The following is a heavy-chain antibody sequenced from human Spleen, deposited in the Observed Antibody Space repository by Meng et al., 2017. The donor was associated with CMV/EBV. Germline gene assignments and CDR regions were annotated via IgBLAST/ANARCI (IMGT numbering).Heavy chain of an antibody. D-gene: IGHD1-26*01. CDR3: ASRRELLYYFDY. J-gene: IGHJ4*02. V-gene: IGHV3-21*01. CDR2: ISNSSSYI. CDR1: GFTFSSYS. Sequence: CATSGFTFSSYSMTCVRQAPGKGLEWFSSISNSSSYISYADSVNVRFTISRDNSKLSLYLQMTSLRAEYTAVYYCASRRELLYYFDYWGQGTLVTVSS.